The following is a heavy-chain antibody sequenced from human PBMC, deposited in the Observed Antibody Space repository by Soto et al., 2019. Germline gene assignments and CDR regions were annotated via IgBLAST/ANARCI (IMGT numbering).Heavy chain of an antibody. CDR2: IYYSGST. V-gene: IGHV4-31*03. D-gene: IGHD3-10*01. CDR3: ARDEYYGSGSLDY. CDR1: GGSISSGGYY. Sequence: SETLSLTCTVSGGSISSGGYYWSWIRQHPGKGLEWIGYIYYSGSTYYNPSLKSRVTISVDTSKNQFSLKLSSVTAADTAVYYCARDEYYGSGSLDYWGQGTLVTVSS. J-gene: IGHJ4*02.